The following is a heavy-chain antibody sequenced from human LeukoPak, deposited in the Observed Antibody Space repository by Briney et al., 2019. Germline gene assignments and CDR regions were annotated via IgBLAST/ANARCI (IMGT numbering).Heavy chain of an antibody. J-gene: IGHJ4*02. D-gene: IGHD4-4*01. CDR3: TRAGNYRFDY. CDR1: GSTFGSSW. Sequence: GGSLRLSCVASGSTFGSSWLHWIRQAPGEGLVWLSRIDGDGSVIDYADSVKGRFTISRDNAKNTLYLQMNSLTVDDTGVYYCTRAGNYRFDYWGQGTLVTVSS. CDR2: IDGDGSVI. V-gene: IGHV3-74*01.